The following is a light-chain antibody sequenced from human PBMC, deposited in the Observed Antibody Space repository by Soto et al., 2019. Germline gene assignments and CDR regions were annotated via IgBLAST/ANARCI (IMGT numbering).Light chain of an antibody. Sequence: DIQMTQSPSTLSASVGDRVTITCRASQTISIWLAWYQQKPGKAPKLLIYKASSLESGVPSRSSGSGSGTEFTLTISTLQPDDFATYYCQQYNSYSLTFGGGTKVEIK. CDR2: KAS. V-gene: IGKV1-5*03. CDR3: QQYNSYSLT. J-gene: IGKJ4*01. CDR1: QTISIW.